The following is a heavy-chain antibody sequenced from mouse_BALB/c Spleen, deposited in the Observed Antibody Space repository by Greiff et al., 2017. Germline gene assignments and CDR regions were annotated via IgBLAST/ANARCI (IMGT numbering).Heavy chain of an antibody. CDR1: GYSITSDYA. CDR3: AIYDEGFDY. Sequence: EVKLMESGPGLVKPSQSLSLTCTVTGYSITSDYAWNWIRQFPGNKLEWMGYISYSGSTSYNPSLKSRISITRDTSKNQFFLQLNSVTTEDTATYYCAIYDEGFDYWGQGTTLTVSS. D-gene: IGHD2-12*01. V-gene: IGHV3-2*02. J-gene: IGHJ2*01. CDR2: ISYSGST.